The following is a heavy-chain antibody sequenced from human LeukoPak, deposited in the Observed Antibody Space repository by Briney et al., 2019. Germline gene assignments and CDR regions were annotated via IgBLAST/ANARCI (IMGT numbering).Heavy chain of an antibody. V-gene: IGHV3-9*01. CDR1: GFTFDDSA. CDR3: VKDGGSYGSGSNSFGH. D-gene: IGHD3-10*01. J-gene: IGHJ4*02. CDR2: ISWNSDNI. Sequence: PGRSLRLSCAASGFTFDDSAMHWVRQNPGKGLEWVSGISWNSDNIAYVDSVKGRFTISRDNAKNSLYLQMDSLRPEDTALDYTVKDGGSYGSGSNSFGHWGQGTLVIVS.